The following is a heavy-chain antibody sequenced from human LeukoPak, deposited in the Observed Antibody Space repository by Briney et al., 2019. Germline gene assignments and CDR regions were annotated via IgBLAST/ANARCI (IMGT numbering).Heavy chain of an antibody. J-gene: IGHJ4*02. CDR3: AKVDYGDYVLSSLSPYFDY. D-gene: IGHD4-17*01. Sequence: GGSLRLSCAASGFTFSSYAMSWVRQAPGKGLEWVSAISGSGGSTYYAGSVKGRFTISRDNSKNTLYLQMNSLRAEDTAVYYCAKVDYGDYVLSSLSPYFDYWGQGTLVTVSS. CDR1: GFTFSSYA. V-gene: IGHV3-23*01. CDR2: ISGSGGST.